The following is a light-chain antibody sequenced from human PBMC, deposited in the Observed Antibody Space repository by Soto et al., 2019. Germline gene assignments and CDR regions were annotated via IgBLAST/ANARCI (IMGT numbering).Light chain of an antibody. CDR3: QQYHDSPMST. V-gene: IGKV3-20*01. CDR2: GAS. J-gene: IGKJ2*02. Sequence: VLPQSPDTLSLSPGDRATLSCRASQSVRSTFLAWYQQKPGQAPRLLIYGASNRAAGIPERFSGSASGTEFTLTIIRLEPDDSAVYYCQQYHDSPMSTFGQGTKLQIK. CDR1: QSVRSTF.